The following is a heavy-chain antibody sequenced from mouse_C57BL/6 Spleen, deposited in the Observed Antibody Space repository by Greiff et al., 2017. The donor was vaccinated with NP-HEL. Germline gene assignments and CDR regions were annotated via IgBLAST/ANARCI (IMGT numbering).Heavy chain of an antibody. V-gene: IGHV1-81*01. CDR3: AREDPDGYYTFAY. CDR2: IYPRSGNT. CDR1: GYTFTSYG. Sequence: VQLQQSGAELARPGASVKLSCKASGYTFTSYGISWVKQRTGQGLEWIGEIYPRSGNTYYNEKFKGKATLTADKSSSTAYMELRSLTSEDSAVYFCAREDPDGYYTFAYWGQGTLVTVSA. J-gene: IGHJ3*01. D-gene: IGHD2-3*01.